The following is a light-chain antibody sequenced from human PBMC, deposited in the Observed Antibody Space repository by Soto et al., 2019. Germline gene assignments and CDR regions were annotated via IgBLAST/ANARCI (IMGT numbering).Light chain of an antibody. V-gene: IGKV1-5*01. CDR2: DAS. Sequence: DVQMTQSPSTLSASVEDRVTITCRASQSISSRLAWYQQKPGKAPKFLVYDASNLESGVPSRFSGSGSGTEFTLTISSLQPDDFATYYCQQYNIYSVTSGQGAKVDVK. J-gene: IGKJ1*01. CDR3: QQYNIYSVT. CDR1: QSISSR.